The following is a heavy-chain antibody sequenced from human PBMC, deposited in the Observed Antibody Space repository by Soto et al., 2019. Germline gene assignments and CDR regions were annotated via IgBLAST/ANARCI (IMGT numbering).Heavy chain of an antibody. J-gene: IGHJ4*02. CDR3: ATVGRANYFDN. Sequence: PGGSLRLSCAASGFTFSSYALTWVHQAPGKGLEWVSVISGGGINTLYADSVKGRFTISRDNSKNTLYLQMNSLRADDTAVYYCATVGRANYFDNWGQGTLVTVSS. V-gene: IGHV3-23*01. CDR1: GFTFSSYA. CDR2: ISGGGINT.